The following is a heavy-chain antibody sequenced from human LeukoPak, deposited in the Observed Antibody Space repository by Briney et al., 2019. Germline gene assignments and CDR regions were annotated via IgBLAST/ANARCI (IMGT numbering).Heavy chain of an antibody. CDR2: IIPIFGTA. J-gene: IGHJ3*02. CDR1: GGTFSSYA. CDR3: ARAYSSGLYYDAFDI. D-gene: IGHD6-19*01. Sequence: SVKVSCKASGGTFSSYAISWVRQAPGQGLEWMGGIIPIFGTANYAQKFQGRVTITADESTSTAYMELSSLRSEDTAVYYCARAYSSGLYYDAFDIWGQGTMVTVSS. V-gene: IGHV1-69*13.